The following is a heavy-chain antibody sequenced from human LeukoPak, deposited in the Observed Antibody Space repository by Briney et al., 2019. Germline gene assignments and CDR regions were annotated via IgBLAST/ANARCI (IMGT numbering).Heavy chain of an antibody. J-gene: IGHJ4*02. CDR3: AKRTRGYSYGTLDY. CDR1: GFSFSTCA. CDR2: ISGGGDGA. V-gene: IGHV3-23*01. D-gene: IGHD5-18*01. Sequence: QPGGSLRLSCAASGFSFSTCAMNWVRQAPGKGLEWVSTISGGGDGALYADSVNGRFTISRDNSKNTLFLQMNSLRDEDTAVYYCAKRTRGYSYGTLDYWGQGTLVTVSS.